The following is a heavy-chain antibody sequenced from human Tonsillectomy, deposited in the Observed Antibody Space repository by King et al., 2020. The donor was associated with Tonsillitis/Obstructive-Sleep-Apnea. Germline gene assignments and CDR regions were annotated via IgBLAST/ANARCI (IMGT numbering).Heavy chain of an antibody. D-gene: IGHD1-14*01. CDR1: GGSISTGGYY. J-gene: IGHJ3*02. CDR2: IYYSGST. Sequence: QLQESGPGLVKPSQTLSLTCTVSGGSISTGGYYWSWIRQHPGKGLEWLGYIYYSGSTYYNTSLKSRVTISVDTSKNQFSLKMSSVTAADTAVYYCGKAESDGSDSFDIWGQGTMVTVSS. CDR3: GKAESDGSDSFDI. V-gene: IGHV4-31*03.